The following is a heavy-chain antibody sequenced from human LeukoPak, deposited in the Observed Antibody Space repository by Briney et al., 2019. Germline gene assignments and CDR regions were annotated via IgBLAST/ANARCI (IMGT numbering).Heavy chain of an antibody. CDR1: GFTFDDYA. J-gene: IGHJ6*02. CDR2: ISGDGGST. V-gene: IGHV3-43*02. D-gene: IGHD6-6*01. Sequence: GGSLRLSCAASGFTFDDYAMHWVRQAPGKGLEWVSLISGDGGSTYYADSVKGRFTISRDNSKNSLYLQMNSLRTEDTALYYCAKDRRDSSSSLYYYGMDVWGQGTTVTVSS. CDR3: AKDRRDSSSSLYYYGMDV.